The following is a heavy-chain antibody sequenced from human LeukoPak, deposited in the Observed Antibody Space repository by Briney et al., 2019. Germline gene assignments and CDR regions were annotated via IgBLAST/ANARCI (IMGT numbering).Heavy chain of an antibody. CDR2: ISGSGGST. CDR1: GFTFSSYA. V-gene: IGHV3-23*01. D-gene: IGHD6-19*01. CDR3: AKDYSGWRGYFDY. Sequence: PGGSLRLSCAASGFTFSSYAMSWVRQAPGKGQEWVSAISGSGGSTYYADSVKGRFTISRDNSKNTLYLQMNSLRAEDTAVYYCAKDYSGWRGYFDYWGQGTLVTVSS. J-gene: IGHJ4*02.